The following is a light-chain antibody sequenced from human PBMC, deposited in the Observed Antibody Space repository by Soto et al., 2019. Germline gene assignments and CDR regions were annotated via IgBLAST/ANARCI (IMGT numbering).Light chain of an antibody. CDR1: QTVDSNF. CDR3: QQYGSSPDT. J-gene: IGKJ1*01. Sequence: DIVFTQSPGTLSLSPGERATLSCRASQTVDSNFLAWYQQKPGQAPRLLIYGASSRATGIPDRFSGSGSGTDFTLTISRLEPEDFAVYYCQQYGSSPDTFGQGTKVDFK. CDR2: GAS. V-gene: IGKV3-20*01.